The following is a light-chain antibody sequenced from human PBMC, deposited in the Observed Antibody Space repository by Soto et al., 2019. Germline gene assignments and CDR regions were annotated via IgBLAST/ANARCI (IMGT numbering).Light chain of an antibody. CDR3: LQDYIYTPT. V-gene: IGKV1-6*01. Sequence: AIQMTQSPSSLSASVGDRVTITCRASQGIRNDLGWYQQKPGKAPKLLIYAASSLETGVPSRFSGSGSGTDFTLTISRLQPEEFATYNCLQDYIYTPTFGQGTKLEIK. J-gene: IGKJ2*01. CDR1: QGIRND. CDR2: AAS.